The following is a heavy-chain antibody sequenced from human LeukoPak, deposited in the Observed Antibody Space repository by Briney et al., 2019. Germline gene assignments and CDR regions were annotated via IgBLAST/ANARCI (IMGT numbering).Heavy chain of an antibody. D-gene: IGHD3-22*01. V-gene: IGHV3-7*01. CDR2: IKQDGSEK. CDR1: GFTFSSYW. J-gene: IGHJ4*02. CDR3: ARDYYDSSGYYYAGEIFDC. Sequence: PGGSLRLSCAASGFTFSSYWMSWVRQAPGKGLEWVANIKQDGSEKYYVDSVKGRFTISRDNAKNSLYLQMNSLRAEDTAVYYCARDYYDSSGYYYAGEIFDCWGQGTLVTVSS.